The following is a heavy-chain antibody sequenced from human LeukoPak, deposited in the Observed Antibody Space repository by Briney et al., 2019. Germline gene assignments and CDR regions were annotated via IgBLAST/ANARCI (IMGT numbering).Heavy chain of an antibody. CDR2: ISSGADFK. D-gene: IGHD4-11*01. J-gene: IGHJ4*02. CDR1: GFTFSNSI. CDR3: AREQSNTPFDY. Sequence: GGSLRLSCVASGFTFSNSIMHWVRQAPGKGLEWVAVISSGADFKYHTDSVKGRFTISRDNSKDTLYLQMNSLRIDDTAVYYCAREQSNTPFDYWGQGALVTVSS. V-gene: IGHV3-30-3*01.